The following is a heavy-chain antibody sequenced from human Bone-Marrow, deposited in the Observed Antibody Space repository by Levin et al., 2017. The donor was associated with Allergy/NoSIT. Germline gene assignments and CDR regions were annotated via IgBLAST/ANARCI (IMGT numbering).Heavy chain of an antibody. V-gene: IGHV3-66*01. CDR1: GFTIRTNY. Sequence: LSLTCAASGFTIRTNYMSWVRPVPWKGLEWVSIIHSGGRKNYADSVKGRFTISRDNYNNTLYLQMNSLRGEDTAIYYCARDDVVATNHWGQGTLVIVSS. D-gene: IGHD5-12*01. CDR2: IHSGGRK. CDR3: ARDDVVATNH. J-gene: IGHJ4*02.